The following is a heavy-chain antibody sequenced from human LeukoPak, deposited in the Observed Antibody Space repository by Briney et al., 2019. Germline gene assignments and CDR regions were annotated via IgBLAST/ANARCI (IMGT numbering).Heavy chain of an antibody. CDR3: ARAVTVVTRGGLVFDY. Sequence: GSLRLSCAASGFTFSSYSMNWARQAPGKGLEWVSYISSSSNTIYYADSVKGRFTISRDNAKNSLFLQMNSLRDENTSVYYCARAVTVVTRGGLVFDYWGRGTLVTVSS. D-gene: IGHD2-21*02. J-gene: IGHJ4*02. V-gene: IGHV3-48*02. CDR2: ISSSSNTI. CDR1: GFTFSSYS.